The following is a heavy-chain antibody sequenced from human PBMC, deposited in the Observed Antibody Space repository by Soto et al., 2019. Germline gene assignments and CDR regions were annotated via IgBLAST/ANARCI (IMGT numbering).Heavy chain of an antibody. V-gene: IGHV2-5*02. CDR2: IYWDDDK. J-gene: IGHJ4*02. Sequence: QITLNESGPTVVKPTETLTLTCTCSGFSLTTSGVGVGWVRQSPGKAPEWLAVIYWDDDKRYSTSLKSRLTITNDSSNNQVVLTMANVDPADTDTYYCAHRVLRAVFGLVTTTAIYFDFWCQRTPVVVSS. D-gene: IGHD3-3*01. CDR1: GFSLTTSGVG. CDR3: AHRVLRAVFGLVTTTAIYFDF.